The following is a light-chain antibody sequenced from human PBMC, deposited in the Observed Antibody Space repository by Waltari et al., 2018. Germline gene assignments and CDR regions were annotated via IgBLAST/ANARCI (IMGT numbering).Light chain of an antibody. J-gene: IGLJ3*02. Sequence: QSALTQPRSVSGSPGQSVPIPCTGTSSDVGGYNYVSGYQQHPGKAPKLMIYDVSKRPSGVPDRFSGSKSGNTASLTISGLQAEDEADYYCCSYAGSYTWVFGGGTKLTVL. V-gene: IGLV2-11*01. CDR2: DVS. CDR1: SSDVGGYNY. CDR3: CSYAGSYTWV.